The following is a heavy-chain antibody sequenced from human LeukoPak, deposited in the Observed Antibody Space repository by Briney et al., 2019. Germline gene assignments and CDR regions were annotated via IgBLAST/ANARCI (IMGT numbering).Heavy chain of an antibody. D-gene: IGHD3-16*02. Sequence: PSETLSLTCTVSGGSISSSSYYWGWIRQPPGKGLEWIGSIYYSGSTYYNPSLKSRVTISVDTSKNQFTLKLSSVTAADTAVYYCARYGRHDYVWGSYRYNAFDIWGQGTMVTVSS. CDR2: IYYSGST. CDR1: GGSISSSSYY. CDR3: ARYGRHDYVWGSYRYNAFDI. V-gene: IGHV4-39*01. J-gene: IGHJ3*02.